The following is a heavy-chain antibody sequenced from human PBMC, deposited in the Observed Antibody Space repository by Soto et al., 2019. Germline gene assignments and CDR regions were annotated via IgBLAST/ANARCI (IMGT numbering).Heavy chain of an antibody. CDR1: RFTFSDYA. CDR2: VSHDGRNT. J-gene: IGHJ4*02. CDR3: AKGGRQWLVTSDFNY. D-gene: IGHD6-19*01. Sequence: VQLVESGGRVVQPGRSLRLSCAASRFTFSDYAMNWVRQAPGKGLEWVAVVSHDGRNTHYADSVKGRFTISRDSSKNTVSLEMTSLRAEDTAVYYCAKGGRQWLVTSDFNYWGQGALVTVSS. V-gene: IGHV3-30*18.